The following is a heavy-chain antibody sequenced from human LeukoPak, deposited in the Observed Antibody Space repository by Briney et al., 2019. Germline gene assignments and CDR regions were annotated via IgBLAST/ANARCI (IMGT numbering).Heavy chain of an antibody. V-gene: IGHV6-1*01. Sequence: SQTLSLTCALSGDIVSSNSAAWSWIRQSPSRGLEWLGRTYYRSKWYYDYAVFVKSRITINADTSKNQLSLQLTSVTPEDTAVYYCARGSHTSTWFWGQGTLVTVSS. J-gene: IGHJ4*02. CDR2: TYYRSKWYY. D-gene: IGHD6-13*01. CDR1: GDIVSSNSAA. CDR3: ARGSHTSTWF.